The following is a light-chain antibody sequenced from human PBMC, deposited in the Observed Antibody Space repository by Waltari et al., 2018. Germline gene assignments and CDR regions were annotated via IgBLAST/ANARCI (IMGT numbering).Light chain of an antibody. J-gene: IGLJ2*01. V-gene: IGLV2-23*01. Sequence: QSALTQPASVSGSPGQSITISCTGTSSDVGRYNLVSWYQQHPGKAPKLMIYEGSKRRSGVSNLFSGSESGNTASLTTAGFQAEDEADYYCCSYAGSSTHVVFGGGTKLTVL. CDR2: EGS. CDR3: CSYAGSSTHVV. CDR1: SSDVGRYNL.